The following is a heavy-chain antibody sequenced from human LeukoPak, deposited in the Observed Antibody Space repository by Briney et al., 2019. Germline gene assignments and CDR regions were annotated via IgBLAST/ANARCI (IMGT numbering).Heavy chain of an antibody. CDR2: IYYSGST. J-gene: IGHJ2*01. CDR1: GDSISSTDYY. V-gene: IGHV4-30-4*08. CDR3: ARIRRPHWYLDL. D-gene: IGHD3-3*01. Sequence: PSETLSLTCTVSGDSISSTDYYWTWIRQPPGKGLEFVGFIYYSGSTKYNPSLKSRVTISAATSNTQFSLRLSYATAADTAVYYCARIRRPHWYLDLWGRGTLVTVSS.